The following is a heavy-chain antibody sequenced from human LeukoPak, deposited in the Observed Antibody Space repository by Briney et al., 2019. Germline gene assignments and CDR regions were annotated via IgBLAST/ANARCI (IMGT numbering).Heavy chain of an antibody. J-gene: IGHJ4*02. D-gene: IGHD3-16*01. CDR2: IYYSGST. Sequence: PSETLSLTCTVSGGSISSYYWSWIRQPPGKGLEWIGYIYYSGSTNYNPSLKSRVTISVDTSKNQFSLKLSSVTAADTAVYYCAGWDMITFGGVDYWGQGTLVTVSS. CDR3: AGWDMITFGGVDY. V-gene: IGHV4-59*01. CDR1: GGSISSYY.